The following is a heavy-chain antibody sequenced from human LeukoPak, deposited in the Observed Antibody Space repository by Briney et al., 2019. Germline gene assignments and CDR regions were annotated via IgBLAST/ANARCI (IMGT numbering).Heavy chain of an antibody. CDR3: ARHTGHSSSWYSPRYYYGMDV. D-gene: IGHD6-13*01. CDR1: GGSISSYY. J-gene: IGHJ6*02. Sequence: PSETLSLTCTVSGGSISSYYWSWIRQPPGKGLKGIGYIYYSRSTNYNPPLKSRCTIPVDTPKNQLSLTLSSVTAADPAVYYCARHTGHSSSWYSPRYYYGMDVWGQGTTVTVSS. CDR2: IYYSRST. V-gene: IGHV4-59*08.